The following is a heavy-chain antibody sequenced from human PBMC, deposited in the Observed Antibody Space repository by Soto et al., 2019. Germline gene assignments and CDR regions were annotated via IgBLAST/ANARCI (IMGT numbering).Heavy chain of an antibody. CDR3: ASRGHCSNGQCHPFDY. Sequence: GGSLRLSCVGSDFSLSGFYMSWVRQAPGKGLEWLSFISMSGSYKTYAASVEGRFTISRDNVKNILYLQMDSLRVEDTAVYYCASRGHCSNGQCHPFDYWGQGTQVTVSS. V-gene: IGHV3-11*06. CDR1: DFSLSGFY. J-gene: IGHJ4*02. D-gene: IGHD2-8*01. CDR2: ISMSGSYK.